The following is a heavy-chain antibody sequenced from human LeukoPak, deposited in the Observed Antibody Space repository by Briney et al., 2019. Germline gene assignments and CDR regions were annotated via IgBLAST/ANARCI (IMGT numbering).Heavy chain of an antibody. D-gene: IGHD3-22*01. V-gene: IGHV3-23*01. CDR2: ISGSGGST. CDR1: GFTFSSYA. J-gene: IGHJ3*02. CDR3: ASPSFNSSGYYRDAFDI. Sequence: PGGSLRLSCAASGFTFSSYAMSWVRQAPGKGLEWVSAISGSGGSTYYADSVKGRFTISRDNSKNTLYLQMNSLRAEDTAVYYCASPSFNSSGYYRDAFDIWGQGTMVTVSS.